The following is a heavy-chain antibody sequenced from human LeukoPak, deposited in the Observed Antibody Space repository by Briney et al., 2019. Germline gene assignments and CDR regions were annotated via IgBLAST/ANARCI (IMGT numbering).Heavy chain of an antibody. D-gene: IGHD6-13*01. CDR3: ARGGSSWYIG. J-gene: IGHJ4*02. Sequence: SETLSLTCTVSGGSICSYYWSWIRQPPGKGLEWIGYIYYSGSTNYNPSLKSRVTISVDTSKNQFSLKLSSVTAADTAVYYCARGGSSWYIGWGQGTLVTVSS. V-gene: IGHV4-59*01. CDR1: GGSICSYY. CDR2: IYYSGST.